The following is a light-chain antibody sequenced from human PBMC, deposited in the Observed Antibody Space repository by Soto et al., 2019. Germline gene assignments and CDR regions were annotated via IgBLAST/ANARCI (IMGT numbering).Light chain of an antibody. V-gene: IGKV3-20*01. Sequence: EIVLTQSPGTLSLSPGERATLSCRASQSVSSSYLVWYQQKPGQAPRLLIYGASSMATGIPDRFSGSGSGTDFTLTISRLEPEDFAVYYCQQYGSSGYTFGQGTNLEIK. J-gene: IGKJ2*01. CDR2: GAS. CDR1: QSVSSSY. CDR3: QQYGSSGYT.